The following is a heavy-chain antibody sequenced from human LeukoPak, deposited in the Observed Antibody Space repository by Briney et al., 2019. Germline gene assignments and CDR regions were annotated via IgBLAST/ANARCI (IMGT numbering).Heavy chain of an antibody. V-gene: IGHV4-31*03. J-gene: IGHJ4*02. D-gene: IGHD5-18*01. CDR3: VKEGYSYGYVIWPFFDY. CDR1: GGSISSGGYY. CDR2: IYYSGST. Sequence: PSETLSLTCTVSGGSISSGGYYWSWIRQHPGKGLEWIGYIYYSGSTYYNPSLKSRVTISVDTSKNQFSLKLSSVTAADTAVYYCVKEGYSYGYVIWPFFDYWGQGTLVTVSS.